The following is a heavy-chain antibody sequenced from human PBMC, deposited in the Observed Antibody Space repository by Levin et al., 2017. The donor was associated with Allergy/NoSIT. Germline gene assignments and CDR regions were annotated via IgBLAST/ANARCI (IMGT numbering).Heavy chain of an antibody. CDR1: GGSISGYY. V-gene: IGHV4-59*01. Sequence: SETLSLTCIVSGGSISGYYWSWIRQVPGQGLEWIGYSYYNGITNYNPSLKSRVTISVDRSKNQFSLKLTSVTAADTAVYYCARDMNGDYVWGQGTLVTVSS. D-gene: IGHD4-17*01. CDR2: SYYNGIT. CDR3: ARDMNGDYV. J-gene: IGHJ4*02.